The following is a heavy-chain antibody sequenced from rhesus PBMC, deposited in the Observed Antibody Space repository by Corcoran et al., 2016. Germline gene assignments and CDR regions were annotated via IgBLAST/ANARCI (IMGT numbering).Heavy chain of an antibody. V-gene: IGHV4-93*02. D-gene: IGHD1-44*02. CDR2: IYGWGGST. CDR1: GGSISNSNW. J-gene: IGHJ4*01. CDR3: ASRKPGLLYCDY. Sequence: QVQLQESGPAVVKPSETLSLTCAVSGGSISNSNWWSWIRQSPGNGLEWMGGIYGWGGSTEDTPSHKSRVNMSIGAAKNQCSLKLSSVTAADTAVYYCASRKPGLLYCDYWGQGVLVTVSS.